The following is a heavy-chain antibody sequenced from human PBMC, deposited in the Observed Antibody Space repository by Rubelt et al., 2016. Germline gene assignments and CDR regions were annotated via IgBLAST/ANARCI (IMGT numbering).Heavy chain of an antibody. Sequence: VQLVESGGGLIQPGGSLRLSCAASGFTFSDYYMSWIRQAPGKGLEWVSYISSSSSYTNYADSVKGRFTISRDNAKNSLYLQMNRQGAEDTAVYYCAMKGYCSSTSCYHAGDYWGQGTLVTVSS. J-gene: IGHJ4*02. D-gene: IGHD2-2*01. V-gene: IGHV3-11*06. CDR2: ISSSSSYT. CDR3: AMKGYCSSTSCYHAGDY. CDR1: GFTFSDYY.